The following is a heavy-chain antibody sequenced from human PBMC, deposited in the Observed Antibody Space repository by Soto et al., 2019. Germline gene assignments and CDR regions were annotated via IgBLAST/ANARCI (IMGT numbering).Heavy chain of an antibody. CDR1: GYSFTSYW. Sequence: GESLKISCKGSGYSFTSYWIGWVRQMPGKGLEWMGIIYPGDSDTRYSPSFQGQVTISADKSISTAYLQWSSLKASDTAMYYCARLFYCSGGSSYSVPNWFDPWGQGTLVTVSS. V-gene: IGHV5-51*01. D-gene: IGHD2-15*01. CDR2: IYPGDSDT. CDR3: ARLFYCSGGSSYSVPNWFDP. J-gene: IGHJ5*02.